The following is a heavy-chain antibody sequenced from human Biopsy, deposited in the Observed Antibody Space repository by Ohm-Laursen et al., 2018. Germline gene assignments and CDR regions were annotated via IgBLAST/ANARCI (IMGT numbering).Heavy chain of an antibody. Sequence: ASVKVSCKASGYTFTDYYIHWVRQVPGQGLEWMGWVNPNSGATNSAENFRDRVTLTRDTSISAVYIELRRLKSDDAAVYYCARDRMTDVFGGPTRTDVFDSWGQGTPVTVSS. D-gene: IGHD3-10*01. CDR1: GYTFTDYY. CDR2: VNPNSGAT. J-gene: IGHJ4*02. V-gene: IGHV1-2*02. CDR3: ARDRMTDVFGGPTRTDVFDS.